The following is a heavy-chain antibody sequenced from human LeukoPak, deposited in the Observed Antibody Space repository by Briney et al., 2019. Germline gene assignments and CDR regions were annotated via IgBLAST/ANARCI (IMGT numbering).Heavy chain of an antibody. CDR1: GGTFSSYA. CDR3: ARSPQWSSGGIINYYMDV. D-gene: IGHD6-19*01. V-gene: IGHV1-69*06. J-gene: IGHJ6*03. Sequence: GASVKVSCKASGGTFSSYAISWVRQAPGQGLEWMGGIIPIFGTANYAQKFQGRVTITADKSTSTAYMELRSLRSDDTAVYYCARSPQWSSGGIINYYMDVWGKGTTVTISS. CDR2: IIPIFGTA.